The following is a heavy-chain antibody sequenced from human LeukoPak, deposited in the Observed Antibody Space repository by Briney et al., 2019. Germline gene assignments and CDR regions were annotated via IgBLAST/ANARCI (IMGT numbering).Heavy chain of an antibody. D-gene: IGHD1-26*01. J-gene: IGHJ4*02. CDR3: AREGGSHPRPFDY. V-gene: IGHV1-2*04. CDR2: INPNSGGT. CDR1: GYTFTGYY. Sequence: ASVKVSCKASGYTFTGYYMHWVRQAPGQGLEWMGWINPNSGGTNYAQKFQGWVTMTRDTSISTAYMELSRLRSDDTAVYYCAREGGSHPRPFDYWGQGTLVTVSS.